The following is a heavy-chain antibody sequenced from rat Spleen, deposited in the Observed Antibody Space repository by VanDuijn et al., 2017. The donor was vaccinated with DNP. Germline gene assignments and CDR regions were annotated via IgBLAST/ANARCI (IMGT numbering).Heavy chain of an antibody. J-gene: IGHJ2*01. CDR2: INSAGST. Sequence: EVQLQESGPGLVEPSQSLSLTCSVTGYSITSCCRWTWIRKFPGNKLEWMGYINSAGSTNYNPSHKGRISITSDTSKNQFFLQLSSVTTEDTATYYCARWNIGTSTLDYWGQGVMVTVSS. V-gene: IGHV3-3*01. D-gene: IGHD1-5*01. CDR3: ARWNIGTSTLDY. CDR1: GYSITSCCR.